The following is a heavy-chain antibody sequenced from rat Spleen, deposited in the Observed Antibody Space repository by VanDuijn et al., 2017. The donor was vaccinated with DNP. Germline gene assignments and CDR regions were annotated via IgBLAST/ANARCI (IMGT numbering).Heavy chain of an antibody. D-gene: IGHD1-10*01. CDR3: SRQLGVD. J-gene: IGHJ2*01. V-gene: IGHV2S12*01. CDR2: IASGGNT. Sequence: QVQLRESGPGMVQPSQTLSLTCTVSGFSLTDYNIVWVRQPPGKALEWIAAIASGGNTFYNSALKSRLTISRDTSKSQVFLKMNSLQTEDTAIYFCSRQLGVDWGQGVLVTVSS. CDR1: GFSLTDYN.